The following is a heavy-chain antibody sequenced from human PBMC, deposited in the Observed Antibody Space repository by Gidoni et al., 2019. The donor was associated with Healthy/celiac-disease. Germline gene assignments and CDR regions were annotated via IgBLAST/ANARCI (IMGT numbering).Heavy chain of an antibody. CDR2: CIPIFGTA. J-gene: IGHJ4*02. D-gene: IGHD5-12*01. CDR3: ARDYSGYDGARY. V-gene: IGHV1-69*01. CDR1: GGTFSSYT. Sequence: QVQLVQSGAAVKKPGSSVKVSCKASGGTFSSYTISWVRQAPGQGLEWMGGCIPIFGTANYAQKFQGRVTITADESTSTAYMELSSLRSEDTAVYYCARDYSGYDGARYWGQGTLVTVSS.